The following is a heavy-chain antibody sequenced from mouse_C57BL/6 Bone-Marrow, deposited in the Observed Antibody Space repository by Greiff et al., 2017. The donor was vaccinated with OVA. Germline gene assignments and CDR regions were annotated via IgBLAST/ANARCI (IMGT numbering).Heavy chain of an antibody. J-gene: IGHJ2*01. V-gene: IGHV1-4*01. CDR2: IDPTNDYT. CDR3: TRGYYIDY. CDR1: GYTFTSYT. Sequence: QVQLKESGAELARPGASVKMSCKASGYTFTSYTIHWVKQRPGQGLEWIGYIDPTNDYTNYNQKFKGKATLTADKSSSTAYMQLSSLTSEDSAVYYCTRGYYIDYWGRGTTLTVSS.